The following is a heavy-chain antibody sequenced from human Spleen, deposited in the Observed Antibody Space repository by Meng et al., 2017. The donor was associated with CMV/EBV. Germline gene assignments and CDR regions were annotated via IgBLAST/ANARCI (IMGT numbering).Heavy chain of an antibody. CDR2: IIPIFGTA. V-gene: IGHV1-69*05. D-gene: IGHD3-22*01. CDR3: TRDLVGYDAFDI. CDR1: GGTFSSYA. J-gene: IGHJ3*02. Sequence: SVKVSCKASGGTFSSYAISWVRQAPGQGLEWMGGIIPIFGTANYAQKFQGRVTLTSDTSTSTVYMELSSLRSEGTAVYYCTRDLVGYDAFDIWGQGTMVTVSS.